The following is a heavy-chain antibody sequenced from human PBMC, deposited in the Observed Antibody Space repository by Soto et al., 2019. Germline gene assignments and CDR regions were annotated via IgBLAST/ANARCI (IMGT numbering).Heavy chain of an antibody. Sequence: VEACSEACRDGFASCCRRSVRQSPEQGLKWMGCISAYNGNTNYAQKLQGRVTMTTDTSTSTAYMELRSLRSDDTAVYYRARDGRPRPPPLFAYRGQGSLVPVSS. V-gene: IGHV1-18*01. CDR1: RDGFASCC. CDR3: ARDGRPRPPPLFAY. CDR2: ISAYNGNT. J-gene: IGHJ4*02.